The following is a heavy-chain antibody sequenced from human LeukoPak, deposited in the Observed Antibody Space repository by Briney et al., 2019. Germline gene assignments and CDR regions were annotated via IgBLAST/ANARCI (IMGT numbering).Heavy chain of an antibody. CDR1: GGSISSGGYY. V-gene: IGHV4-30-2*01. CDR3: ARARNHIPYFDY. D-gene: IGHD1-14*01. J-gene: IGHJ4*02. Sequence: SQTLSLTCTVSGGSISSGGYYWSWIRQPPGKGLEWIGYIYHSGSTYYNPSLKSRVTISVDRSKNQFSLKLSSVTAADTAVYYCARARNHIPYFDYWGQGTLVTVSS. CDR2: IYHSGST.